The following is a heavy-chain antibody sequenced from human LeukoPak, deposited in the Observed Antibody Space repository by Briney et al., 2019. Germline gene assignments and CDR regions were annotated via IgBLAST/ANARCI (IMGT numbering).Heavy chain of an antibody. V-gene: IGHV4-34*01. D-gene: IGHD6-13*01. CDR1: GGSFSGYY. CDR2: INHSGST. CDR3: ARFIAAADFYYGMDV. J-gene: IGHJ6*02. Sequence: SETLSLTCAVYGGSFSGYYWSWIRQPPGKGLEWIGEINHSGSTNYNPSLKSRVTISVDTSKNQFSLKLSSVTAADTAVYYCARFIAAADFYYGMDVWGQGTTVTVSS.